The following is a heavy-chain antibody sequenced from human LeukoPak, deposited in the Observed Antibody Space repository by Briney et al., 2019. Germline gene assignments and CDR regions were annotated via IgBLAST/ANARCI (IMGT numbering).Heavy chain of an antibody. J-gene: IGHJ4*02. Sequence: GGSLRLSCAASGFTFDDYAMHCVRQAPGKGLEWVSIISWDGGSTYYADSVKGRFTISRDNNKNSLYLQMNSLGAEDTAFYYCANLARGYWGQGTLVTVSS. V-gene: IGHV3-43D*03. CDR1: GFTFDDYA. CDR3: ANLARGY. D-gene: IGHD3-10*01. CDR2: ISWDGGST.